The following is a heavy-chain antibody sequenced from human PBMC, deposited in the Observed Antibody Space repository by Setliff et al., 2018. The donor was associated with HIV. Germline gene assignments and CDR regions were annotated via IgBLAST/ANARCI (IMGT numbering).Heavy chain of an antibody. CDR3: ARGAVLRYFDWLSLFDY. Sequence: SETLSLTCSVSGVSINRTDHYWGWIRQSPGKRLEWIGEINHSGSTNYNPSLKSRVTISVDTSKNQFSLKLSSVTAADTAVYYCARGAVLRYFDWLSLFDYWGQGTLVTVSS. V-gene: IGHV4-39*07. CDR2: INHSGST. CDR1: GVSINRTDHY. D-gene: IGHD3-9*01. J-gene: IGHJ4*02.